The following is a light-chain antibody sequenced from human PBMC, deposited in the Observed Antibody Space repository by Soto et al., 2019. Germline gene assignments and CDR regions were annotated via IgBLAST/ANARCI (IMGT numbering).Light chain of an antibody. CDR1: SSDVGASNS. CDR3: CSYAGTYLV. V-gene: IGLV2-11*01. CDR2: DVS. Sequence: QSVLTQPRSVSGSPGQSVTISCTGTSSDVGASNSVSWYQQHPGKAPKLMIYDVSKRPSGVPDRFSGSKSGNTASLTFSGLQAEDEADYYCCSYAGTYLVFGGGTKLTVL. J-gene: IGLJ2*01.